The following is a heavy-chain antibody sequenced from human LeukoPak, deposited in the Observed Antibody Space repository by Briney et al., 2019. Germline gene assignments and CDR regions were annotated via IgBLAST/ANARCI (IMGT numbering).Heavy chain of an antibody. J-gene: IGHJ3*02. D-gene: IGHD3-22*01. Sequence: GGSLRLSCAASGFTLSTYWMTWVRLAPGKGLEWVANIKEDGSEKYYLDSLKGRFTISRDNPNKSLYLQMNSLRAEDTALYYCARGRNTYESTGYYYDAFDIWGQGTMVTVSS. CDR1: GFTLSTYW. CDR3: ARGRNTYESTGYYYDAFDI. V-gene: IGHV3-7*04. CDR2: IKEDGSEK.